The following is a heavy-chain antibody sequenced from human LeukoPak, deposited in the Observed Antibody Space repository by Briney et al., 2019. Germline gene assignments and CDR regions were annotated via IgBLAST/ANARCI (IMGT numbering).Heavy chain of an antibody. V-gene: IGHV3-53*01. J-gene: IGHJ4*02. Sequence: GGSLRLSCAASGFTVSSNYMSWVRQAPGKGLEWVSVIYSGGSTYYADSVKGRFTISRDNFKNTLYLQMNSLRAEDTAVYYCASGTIVGARGADNWGQGTLVTVSS. D-gene: IGHD1-26*01. CDR3: ASGTIVGARGADN. CDR2: IYSGGST. CDR1: GFTVSSNY.